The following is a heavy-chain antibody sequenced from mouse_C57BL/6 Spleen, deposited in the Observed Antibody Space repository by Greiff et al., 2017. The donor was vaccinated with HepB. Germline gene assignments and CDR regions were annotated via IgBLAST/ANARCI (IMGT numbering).Heavy chain of an antibody. Sequence: VQLQQSGPELVKPGASVKMSCKASGYTFTDYNMHWVKQSHGKSLEWIGYINPNNGGTSYNQKFKGKATLTVNKSSSTAYMELRSLTSEDSAVYYCARTIYYDYDWYAMDYWGQGTSVTVSS. J-gene: IGHJ4*01. CDR2: INPNNGGT. CDR3: ARTIYYDYDWYAMDY. D-gene: IGHD2-4*01. CDR1: GYTFTDYN. V-gene: IGHV1-22*01.